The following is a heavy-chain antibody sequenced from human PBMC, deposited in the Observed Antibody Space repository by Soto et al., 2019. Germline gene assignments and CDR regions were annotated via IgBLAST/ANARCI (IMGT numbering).Heavy chain of an antibody. CDR3: ARGRRYCSSTSCYWLRPFDY. V-gene: IGHV4-34*01. D-gene: IGHD2-2*01. CDR1: GGSFSGYY. CDR2: INHSGST. J-gene: IGHJ4*02. Sequence: SETLSLTCAVCGGSFSGYYWSWIRQPPGKGLEWIGEINHSGSTNYNPSLKSRVTISVDTSKNQFSLKLSSVTAADTAVYYCARGRRYCSSTSCYWLRPFDYWGQGTLVTVSS.